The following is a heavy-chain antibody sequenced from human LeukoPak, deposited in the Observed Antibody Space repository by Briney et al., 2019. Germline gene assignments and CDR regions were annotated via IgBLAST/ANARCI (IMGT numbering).Heavy chain of an antibody. CDR2: IRSKAYGGTT. J-gene: IGHJ4*02. D-gene: IGHD2-2*02. Sequence: GGSLRLSCTASGFTFGDYAMSWVRQAPGKGLGWVGFIRSKAYGGTTEYAVSVKGRFTISRDDSKSIAYLQMNSLKTEDTAVYYCTSDIVVVPAAILPLLDYWGQGTLVTVSS. CDR3: TSDIVVVPAAILPLLDY. V-gene: IGHV3-49*04. CDR1: GFTFGDYA.